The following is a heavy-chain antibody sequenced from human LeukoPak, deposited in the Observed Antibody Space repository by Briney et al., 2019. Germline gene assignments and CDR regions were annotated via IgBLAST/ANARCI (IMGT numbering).Heavy chain of an antibody. CDR2: ILYDGSA. CDR1: GGSISTASYY. V-gene: IGHV4-39*01. CDR3: ARHVGTTGWYWWFDP. Sequence: PETLSLSCTVSGGSISTASYYWGWLRQPPGKGLEWIGSILYDGSAYYNPSLKSRVTISVDTSKNHFSLRLTSVTAADAAIYYCARHVGTTGWYWWFDPWGQGTLVTVLS. J-gene: IGHJ5*02. D-gene: IGHD6-19*01.